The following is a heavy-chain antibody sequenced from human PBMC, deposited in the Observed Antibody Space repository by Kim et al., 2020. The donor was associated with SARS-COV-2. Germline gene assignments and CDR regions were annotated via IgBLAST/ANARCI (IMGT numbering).Heavy chain of an antibody. V-gene: IGHV4-4*02. CDR3: ARSSYYDSSGPWFDP. J-gene: IGHJ5*02. Sequence: SETLSLTCAVSGGSISSSNWWSWVRQPPGKGLEWIGEIYHSGSTNYNPSLKSRVTISVDKSKNQFSLKLSSVTAADTAVYYCARSSYYDSSGPWFDPWGQGTLVTVSS. CDR1: GGSISSSNW. CDR2: IYHSGST. D-gene: IGHD3-22*01.